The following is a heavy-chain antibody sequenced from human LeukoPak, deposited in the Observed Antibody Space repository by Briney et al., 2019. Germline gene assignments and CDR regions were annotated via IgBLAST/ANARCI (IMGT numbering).Heavy chain of an antibody. CDR1: GGSISSGGFS. Sequence: SQTLSLTCGVSGGSISSGGFSWSWIRQPPGKGLEWIGYIYYSGSTNYNPSLKSRVTISVDTSKNQFSLKLSSVTAADTAVYYCAGHSSSWYDLFHDAFDIWGQGTMVTVSS. CDR2: IYYSGST. V-gene: IGHV4-30-4*07. CDR3: AGHSSSWYDLFHDAFDI. D-gene: IGHD6-13*01. J-gene: IGHJ3*02.